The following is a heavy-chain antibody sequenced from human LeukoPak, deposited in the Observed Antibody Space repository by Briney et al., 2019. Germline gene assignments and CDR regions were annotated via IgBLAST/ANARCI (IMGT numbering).Heavy chain of an antibody. CDR3: ARRGYCGSTSCQ. D-gene: IGHD2-2*03. CDR2: INPSGGST. V-gene: IGHV1-46*01. CDR1: GYTFTSYP. Sequence: ASVQVSSQASGYTFTSYPVHWVRQAPGQGLEWMGIINPSGGSTNHAQKFQGRVTMTRDTSTSTVYMELSSLRSDDTAVYYCARRGYCGSTSCQWGQGTLVTVSS. J-gene: IGHJ4*02.